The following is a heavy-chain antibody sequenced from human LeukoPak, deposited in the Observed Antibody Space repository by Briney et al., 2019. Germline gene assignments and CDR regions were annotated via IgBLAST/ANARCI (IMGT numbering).Heavy chain of an antibody. V-gene: IGHV3-7*01. D-gene: IGHD2-8*01. Sequence: GGSLRLSCAASGFTFSSYWMSWVRQAPGKGLEWVANIKQDGSEKYYVDSVKGRFTISRDNAKNSLYLQVNSLRAEDTAVYYCAHLGGIVLMVYPYYYGMDVWGQGTTVTVSS. CDR1: GFTFSSYW. J-gene: IGHJ6*02. CDR2: IKQDGSEK. CDR3: AHLGGIVLMVYPYYYGMDV.